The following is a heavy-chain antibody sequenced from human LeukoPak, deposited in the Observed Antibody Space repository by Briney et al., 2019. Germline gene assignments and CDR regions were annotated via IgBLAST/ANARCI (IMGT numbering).Heavy chain of an antibody. CDR2: IYYSGST. D-gene: IGHD5-18*01. CDR1: GGSISSYY. Sequence: PSETLSLTCTVSGGSISSYYWSWIRQPPGKGLEWIGYIYYSGSTNYNPSLKSRVTISVDTSKNQFSLKLSSVTAADTAVYYCARERGYGYYFDYWGQGTLVTVSS. CDR3: ARERGYGYYFDY. V-gene: IGHV4-59*01. J-gene: IGHJ4*02.